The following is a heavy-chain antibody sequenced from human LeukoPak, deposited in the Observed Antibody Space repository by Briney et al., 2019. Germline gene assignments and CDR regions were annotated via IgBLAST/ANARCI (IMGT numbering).Heavy chain of an antibody. J-gene: IGHJ4*02. CDR1: GGSLSNSY. D-gene: IGHD3-16*01. V-gene: IGHV4-59*08. CDR3: ARQPHPRGSFDY. CDR2: VYYSGST. Sequence: PSETLSLTCTVSGGSLSNSYWNWVRQPPGKGLEWIGYVYYSGSTNYNPSLKSRVTISVDTSKNQSSLKLSSVTAADTAVYYCARQPHPRGSFDYWSQGTLVTVFS.